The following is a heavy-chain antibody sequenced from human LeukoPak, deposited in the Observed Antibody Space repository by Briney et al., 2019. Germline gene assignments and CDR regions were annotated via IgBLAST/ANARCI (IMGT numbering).Heavy chain of an antibody. CDR2: ISAYNGNT. V-gene: IGHV1-18*01. CDR3: ARVDIVVVVAATLDC. Sequence: ASVKVSCKASGYTFTSYGISWVRQAPGQGLEWMGWISAYNGNTNYAQKLQGRVTMTTDTSTSTAYMELRSLRSDDTAVYYCARVDIVVVVAATLDCWGQGTLVTVSS. D-gene: IGHD2-15*01. CDR1: GYTFTSYG. J-gene: IGHJ4*02.